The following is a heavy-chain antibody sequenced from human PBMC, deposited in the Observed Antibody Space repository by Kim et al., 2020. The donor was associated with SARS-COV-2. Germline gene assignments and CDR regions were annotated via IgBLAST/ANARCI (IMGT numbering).Heavy chain of an antibody. CDR1: GITFDSYA. D-gene: IGHD3-10*01. V-gene: IGHV3-23*01. CDR3: AKYEGHGSGTYTY. J-gene: IGHJ4*02. Sequence: GGSLRLSCAASGITFDSYAMSWVRQARGKGLEWVSSLINDGHTKYTDSVKGRFSISSDNSRTTLYLQMNSLRSDDTAVYYCAKYEGHGSGTYTYWGQGTLVVVSS. CDR2: LINDGHT.